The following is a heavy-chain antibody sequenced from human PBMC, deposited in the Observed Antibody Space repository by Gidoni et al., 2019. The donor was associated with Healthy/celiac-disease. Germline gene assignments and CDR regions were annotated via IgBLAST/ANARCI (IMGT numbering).Heavy chain of an antibody. V-gene: IGHV3-15*01. CDR3: TTDVEVITAVDY. CDR1: GFTFSNAW. J-gene: IGHJ4*02. Sequence: EVQLVESGGGLVQPGGSLRLSCAASGFTFSNAWMSWVRQAPGKGLARVGRITSKTDGGTTDYAAPVKGRFTISRDDSKNTLYLQMNSLKTEDTAVYYCTTDVEVITAVDYWGQGTLVTVSS. D-gene: IGHD3-22*01. CDR2: ITSKTDGGTT.